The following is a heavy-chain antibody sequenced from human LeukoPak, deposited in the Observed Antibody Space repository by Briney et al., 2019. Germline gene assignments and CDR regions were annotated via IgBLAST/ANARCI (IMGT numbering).Heavy chain of an antibody. CDR2: ITGYGDST. CDR3: AKDDDTSGHCSYFQD. CDR1: GITFDGYA. D-gene: IGHD3-22*01. V-gene: IGHV3-23*01. J-gene: IGHJ1*01. Sequence: GGSLRLSCTASGITFDGYAMSWVRQAPGKGLEWVSSITGYGDSTYYADSVKGRFTISRDTLKNTLYLQMDSLRAEDTAVCYCAKDDDTSGHCSYFQDWGQGTLVTVSS.